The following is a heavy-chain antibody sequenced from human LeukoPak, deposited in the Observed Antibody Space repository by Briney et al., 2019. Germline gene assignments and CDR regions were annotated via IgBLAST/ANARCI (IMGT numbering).Heavy chain of an antibody. J-gene: IGHJ6*03. V-gene: IGHV4-4*07. Sequence: SETLSLTCYVSGGSISSYYWSWIRQPAGKGLEWIGRISTSGSTNYNPSLKSRVTMSVDTSKNQFSLKLSSVTAADTAVYFCARGPVQLWPDDYYYMDFWGKGTTVTVSS. CDR3: ARGPVQLWPDDYYYMDF. CDR1: GGSISSYY. CDR2: ISTSGST. D-gene: IGHD5-18*01.